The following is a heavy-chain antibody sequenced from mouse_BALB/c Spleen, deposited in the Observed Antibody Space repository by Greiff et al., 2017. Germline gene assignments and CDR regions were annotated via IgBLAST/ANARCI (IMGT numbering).Heavy chain of an antibody. CDR1: GFTFSSFG. CDR2: ISSGSSTI. Sequence: EVQLVESGGGLVQPGGSRKLSCAASGFTFSSFGMHWVRQAPEKGLEWVAYISSGSSTIYYADTVKGRFTISRDNPKNTLFLQMTSLRSEDTAMYYCAREFSFAYWGQGTLVTVSA. J-gene: IGHJ3*01. V-gene: IGHV5-17*02. CDR3: AREFSFAY.